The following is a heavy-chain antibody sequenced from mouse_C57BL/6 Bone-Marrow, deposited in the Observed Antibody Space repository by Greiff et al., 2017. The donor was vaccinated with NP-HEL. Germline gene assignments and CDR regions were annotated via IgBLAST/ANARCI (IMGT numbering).Heavy chain of an antibody. J-gene: IGHJ3*01. CDR2: IDPENGDT. V-gene: IGHV14-4*01. D-gene: IGHD2-3*01. Sequence: EVKLVESGAELVRPGASVKLSCTASGFNIKDDYMHWVKQRPEQGLEWIGWIDPENGDTEYASKFQGKATITADTSSNTAYLQLSSLTSEDTAVYYCTASDGYYWFAYWGQGTLVTVSA. CDR3: TASDGYYWFAY. CDR1: GFNIKDDY.